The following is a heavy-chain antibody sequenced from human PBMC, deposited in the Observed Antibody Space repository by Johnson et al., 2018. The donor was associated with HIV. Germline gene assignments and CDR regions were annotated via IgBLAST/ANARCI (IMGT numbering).Heavy chain of an antibody. D-gene: IGHD3-10*01. CDR3: ARGLAPGGSGSYYNAFDI. V-gene: IGHV3-20*04. CDR2: INWNGGST. Sequence: VQLVESGGGVVRPGGSLRLSCAASGFTFDDYGMSWVRQAPEKGLEWVSGINWNGGSTGYADSVKGRFTISRDNAKNSLYLQMNSLRAEDTALYYCARGLAPGGSGSYYNAFDIWGQGTMVTVSS. J-gene: IGHJ3*02. CDR1: GFTFDDYG.